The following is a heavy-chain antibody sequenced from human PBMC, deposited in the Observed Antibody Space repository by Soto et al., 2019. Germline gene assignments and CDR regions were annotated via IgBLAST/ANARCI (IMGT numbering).Heavy chain of an antibody. CDR3: ARDPWAADY. Sequence: GGSLRLSCAASGLTFSTKYMSWVRQAPGKGLEWVSVIYSGGSTFYADSVRGRFTISRDNSKNTVNLQMNSLRAEDTAVYYCARDPWAADYWGQGTLVTVSS. V-gene: IGHV3-66*01. D-gene: IGHD3-16*01. CDR1: GLTFSTKY. J-gene: IGHJ4*02. CDR2: IYSGGST.